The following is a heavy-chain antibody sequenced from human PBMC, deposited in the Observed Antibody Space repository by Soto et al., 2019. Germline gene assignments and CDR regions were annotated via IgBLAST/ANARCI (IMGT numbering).Heavy chain of an antibody. CDR3: ARGITGTVTYYYGLDV. Sequence: QVQLVQSGAEVKKPGSSMKVSCKASGGTFSSYAISWVRQAPGQGLEWMGGIIPIFGTADYAQKFHGRVTITADESTSTAYIELSSLRSEDTAVYYWARGITGTVTYYYGLDVWGQGTTVTVSS. V-gene: IGHV1-69*12. CDR2: IIPIFGTA. J-gene: IGHJ6*02. CDR1: GGTFSSYA. D-gene: IGHD1-20*01.